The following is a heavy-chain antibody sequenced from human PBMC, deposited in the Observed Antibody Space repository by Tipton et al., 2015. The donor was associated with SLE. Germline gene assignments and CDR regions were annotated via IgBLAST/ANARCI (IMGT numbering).Heavy chain of an antibody. D-gene: IGHD3-22*01. V-gene: IGHV3-30*02. Sequence: SLRLSCAASGFTFSNYGMHWVRQAPGKGLEWVAFIRYDGNNKYYADSVRGRFTISRDNSKNTLYLQMNSLRAEDTAVYYCAKVAYYYDSSGYLEDWGQGTLVTVSS. CDR3: AKVAYYYDSSGYLED. CDR1: GFTFSNYG. J-gene: IGHJ1*01. CDR2: IRYDGNNK.